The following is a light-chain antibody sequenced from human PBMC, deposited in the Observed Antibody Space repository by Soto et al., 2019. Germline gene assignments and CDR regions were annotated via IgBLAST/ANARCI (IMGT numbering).Light chain of an antibody. Sequence: DIQMPQSPSTLSAYVGDRVTITCRASQRIASAVGGYQQRPGKEHHLLIDQASSLESGVPSMFSGSASGAEFTLTFTSLQSDDFATYFCLQYYDFPFTFGGGTKVDIK. CDR3: LQYYDFPFT. CDR2: QAS. V-gene: IGKV1-5*03. J-gene: IGKJ4*01. CDR1: QRIASA.